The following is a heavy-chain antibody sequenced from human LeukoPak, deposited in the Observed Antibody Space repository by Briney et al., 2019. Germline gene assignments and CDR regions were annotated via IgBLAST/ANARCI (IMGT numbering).Heavy chain of an antibody. J-gene: IGHJ4*02. D-gene: IGHD1-26*01. CDR1: GGSISGTNW. Sequence: SGTLSLTCGVSGGSISGTNWWSWVRQPPGQGLEWIGEISLAGQTNYNPSLNGRVTMSLDKSSNQLSLHLTSVTAADTATYYCSREGGPFCPFGYWGQGTLVIVSS. CDR3: SREGGPFCPFGY. CDR2: ISLAGQT. V-gene: IGHV4-4*02.